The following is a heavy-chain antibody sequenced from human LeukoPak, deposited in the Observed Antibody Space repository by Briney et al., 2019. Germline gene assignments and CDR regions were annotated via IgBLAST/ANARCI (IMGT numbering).Heavy chain of an antibody. CDR3: AKCSTSAYTSGWCNWIDP. D-gene: IGHD6-19*01. J-gene: IGHJ5*02. CDR2: ISNNGGYT. Sequence: GGSPRLSCAASGFTFSSSAMSWVRQAPGKGLEWVSAISNNGGYTYYADSVQGRFTISRDNSKSTLCLQMNSLRADDTAVYYCAKCSTSAYTSGWCNWIDPWGQGTLVTVSS. V-gene: IGHV3-23*01. CDR1: GFTFSSSA.